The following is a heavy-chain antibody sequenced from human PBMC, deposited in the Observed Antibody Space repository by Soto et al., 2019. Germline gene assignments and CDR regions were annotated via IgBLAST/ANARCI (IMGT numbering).Heavy chain of an antibody. J-gene: IGHJ3*02. CDR1: GLMFRNYV. V-gene: IGHV3-23*01. CDR2: MSASGGTT. D-gene: IGHD2-21*01. Sequence: EVQLLESGGGLVQPGGSLRLSCAGSGLMFRNYVMSWVRQVGGKGLEWVSSMSASGGTTYYADSAKDRFTMSRDNSKNTLYLQMNTLRDEDTAVYYCAKDRTLFRNVFDIWGQGTQVIVSS. CDR3: AKDRTLFRNVFDI.